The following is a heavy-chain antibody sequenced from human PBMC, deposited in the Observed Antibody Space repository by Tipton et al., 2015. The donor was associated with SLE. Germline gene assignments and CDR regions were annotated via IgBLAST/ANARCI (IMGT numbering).Heavy chain of an antibody. D-gene: IGHD1-26*01. CDR1: GYTFTDYD. Sequence: QLVQSGAEVKKPGASVKVSCKASGYTFTDYDISWVRQAPGHGLEWMGWISAYNGNANYVQTLQGRVTMTTDTSTTTAYMELRSLRSDDTAIYYCGRDGKEDAFDIWGQGTMVTVSS. CDR3: GRDGKEDAFDI. CDR2: ISAYNGNA. V-gene: IGHV1-18*04. J-gene: IGHJ3*02.